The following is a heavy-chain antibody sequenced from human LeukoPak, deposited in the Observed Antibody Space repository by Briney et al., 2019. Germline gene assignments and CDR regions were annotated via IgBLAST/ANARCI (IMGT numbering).Heavy chain of an antibody. J-gene: IGHJ6*03. CDR2: MNTTGST. CDR3: ARAKYYDFWSGYYRDYYYYYMDV. Sequence: PSETLSLTCTVSGDSISIGSYYWSWIRQPAGKGLEWIGHMNTTGSTNYNPSLKSRITISVDTSKNQFSLKLSSVTAADTAVYYCARAKYYDFWSGYYRDYYYYYMDVWGKGTTVTVSS. CDR1: GDSISIGSYY. D-gene: IGHD3-3*01. V-gene: IGHV4-61*09.